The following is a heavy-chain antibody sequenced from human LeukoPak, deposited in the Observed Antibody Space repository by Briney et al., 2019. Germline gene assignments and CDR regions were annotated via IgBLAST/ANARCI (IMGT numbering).Heavy chain of an antibody. D-gene: IGHD1-14*01. Sequence: SGGSLTLSCAASGFSFSGSAMHWVRQASGKGLEWVGRIRGKADNYATAYAASVRGRFTISRDDSKNTAYLQMNSLKVEDTAVYYCTRRITGPLGAFDLWGQGTMVTVSS. J-gene: IGHJ3*01. CDR3: TRRITGPLGAFDL. CDR2: IRGKADNYAT. CDR1: GFSFSGSA. V-gene: IGHV3-73*01.